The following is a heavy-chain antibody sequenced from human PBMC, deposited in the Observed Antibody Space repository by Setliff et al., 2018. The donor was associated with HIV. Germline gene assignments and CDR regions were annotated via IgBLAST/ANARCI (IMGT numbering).Heavy chain of an antibody. D-gene: IGHD4-4*01. Sequence: PGGSLRLSCAASGFTFSSYGMHWVRQAPGKGLEWVAVVWHDGSDKYYADSVKGRFTISRDNSKNTLSLQMNSLRAEDTAVYYCARGTTTVNYFDYWGLGTLVTVSS. J-gene: IGHJ4*02. CDR3: ARGTTTVNYFDY. V-gene: IGHV3-33*01. CDR1: GFTFSSYG. CDR2: VWHDGSDK.